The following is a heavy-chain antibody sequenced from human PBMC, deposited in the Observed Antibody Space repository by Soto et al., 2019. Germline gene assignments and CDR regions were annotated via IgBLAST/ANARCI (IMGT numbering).Heavy chain of an antibody. CDR2: ISGSGGST. V-gene: IGHV3-23*01. J-gene: IGHJ4*02. D-gene: IGHD1-7*01. CDR1: GFTFSSYA. Sequence: WGSLRLSCAASGFTFSSYAMSWVRQAPGKGLEWVSAISGSGGSTYYADSVKGRFTISRDNSKNTLYLQMNSLRAEDTAVYYCAKDITGTTVSDFDYWGQGTLVTVSS. CDR3: AKDITGTTVSDFDY.